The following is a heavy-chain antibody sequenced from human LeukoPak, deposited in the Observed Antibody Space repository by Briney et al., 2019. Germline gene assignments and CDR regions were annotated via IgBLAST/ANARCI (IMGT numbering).Heavy chain of an antibody. Sequence: GGSLSLSCAASGFTFSSYSMNWVRQAPGKGLEWVSSISSSSSYIYYADSVKGRFTISRDNAKNSLYLQMNSLRAEDTAVYYCARANARRIAAAGIPGDYWGQGTLVTVSS. V-gene: IGHV3-21*01. CDR2: ISSSSSYI. D-gene: IGHD6-13*01. CDR3: ARANARRIAAAGIPGDY. J-gene: IGHJ4*02. CDR1: GFTFSSYS.